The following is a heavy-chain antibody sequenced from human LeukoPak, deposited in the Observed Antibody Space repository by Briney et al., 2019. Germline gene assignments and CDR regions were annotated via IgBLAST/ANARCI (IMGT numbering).Heavy chain of an antibody. V-gene: IGHV3-7*05. CDR3: AREGLPVASDY. Sequence: GRSLTLSCAASGFSFSKHWMSWVRQAPGKGLEWVANINQDGSEKYSVDSVRGRFTISRDNAKNSLYLQMNSLRAEDTAVYYCAREGLPVASDYWGQGTLVTVSS. CDR2: INQDGSEK. D-gene: IGHD6-19*01. CDR1: GFSFSKHW. J-gene: IGHJ4*02.